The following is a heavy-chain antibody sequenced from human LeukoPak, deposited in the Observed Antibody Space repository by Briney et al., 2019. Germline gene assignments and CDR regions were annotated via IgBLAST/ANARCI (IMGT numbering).Heavy chain of an antibody. CDR3: ARARGSSSPASRYFDN. D-gene: IGHD6-13*01. CDR1: GFTFSNYV. V-gene: IGHV3-30*03. Sequence: GGSLRLSCAASGFTFSNYVMHWVRQAPGKGLEWVALIAYDGGEKYYAGSVKGRFTISRDNAKKTLYLQMNSLRAEDTAMFYCARARGSSSPASRYFDNWGQGALVTVSP. CDR2: IAYDGGEK. J-gene: IGHJ4*02.